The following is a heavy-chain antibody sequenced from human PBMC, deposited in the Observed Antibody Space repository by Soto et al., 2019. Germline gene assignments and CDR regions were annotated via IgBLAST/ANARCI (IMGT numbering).Heavy chain of an antibody. CDR1: GGSFSGYY. CDR3: ARQYSSSFDY. D-gene: IGHD6-13*01. CDR2: INHSGST. J-gene: IGHJ4*02. V-gene: IGHV4-34*01. Sequence: QVQLQQWGAGLLKPSETLSLTCAVYGGSFSGYYWSWIRQPPGKGLEWIGEINHSGSTNYNPSLKSRVTISVDTSKNQFSLKLSSVTDADTAVYYCARQYSSSFDYWGQGTLVTVSS.